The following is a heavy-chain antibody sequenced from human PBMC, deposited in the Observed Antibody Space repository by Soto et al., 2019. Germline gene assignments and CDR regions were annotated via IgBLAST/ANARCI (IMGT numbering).Heavy chain of an antibody. CDR1: GEPLSGYY. CDR2: INQSGIV. CDR3: ARAHYDSIGFSLDP. D-gene: IGHD3-22*01. J-gene: IGHJ5*02. V-gene: IGHV4-34*01. Sequence: PSETLSLTCAVHGEPLSGYYWSWIRQPPGKGLEWIGEINQSGIVNYNPSLKSRVTISVDTSKTHLSLNLSSVTAADTAVYYCARAHYDSIGFSLDPWGLGTLVTVSS.